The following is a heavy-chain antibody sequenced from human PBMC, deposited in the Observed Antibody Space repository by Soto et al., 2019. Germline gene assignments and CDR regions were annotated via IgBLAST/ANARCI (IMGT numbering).Heavy chain of an antibody. J-gene: IGHJ6*02. CDR3: ARVGTGTTGMDV. D-gene: IGHD1-1*01. CDR2: ISYDGSNK. Sequence: QVQLVESGGGVVQPGRSLRLSCAASRFTFSSYAMHWVRQAPGKGLEWVAVISYDGSNKYYADSVKGRFTISRDNSKNTLYLQMNSLRAEDTAVYYCARVGTGTTGMDVWGQGTTVTVSS. V-gene: IGHV3-30-3*01. CDR1: RFTFSSYA.